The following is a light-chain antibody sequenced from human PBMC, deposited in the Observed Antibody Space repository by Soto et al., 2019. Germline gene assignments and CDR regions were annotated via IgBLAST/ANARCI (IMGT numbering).Light chain of an antibody. CDR1: QDISSY. CDR3: QQFYTYLLT. Sequence: QVTHSAAFLSSSVVYRLTITCRASQDISSYLAWYQQKPGKAPKLLISDGSTLQSGVPLRFSGSGSGIEFTLTITSLQPEDFATYYCQQFYTYLLTFGGGTKVDIK. J-gene: IGKJ4*01. V-gene: IGKV1-9*01. CDR2: DGS.